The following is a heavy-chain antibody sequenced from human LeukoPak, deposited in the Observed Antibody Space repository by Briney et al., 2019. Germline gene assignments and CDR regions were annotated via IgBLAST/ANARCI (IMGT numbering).Heavy chain of an antibody. CDR1: GYSFTPYW. Sequence: GESLKISCKGSGYSFTPYWIGWVRQMPGQGLEWMGIIYPADSDTRYSPSFQGQVTISVDKSTSTAYLQWSSLKASDTAMYYCARQDGAAKYYFDYWGQGTLVTVSS. J-gene: IGHJ4*02. CDR3: ARQDGAAKYYFDY. CDR2: IYPADSDT. V-gene: IGHV5-51*01. D-gene: IGHD5-24*01.